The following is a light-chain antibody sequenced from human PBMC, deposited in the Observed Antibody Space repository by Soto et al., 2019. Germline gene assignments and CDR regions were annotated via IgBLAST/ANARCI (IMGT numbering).Light chain of an antibody. V-gene: IGKV3-20*01. CDR1: QSVSSSY. CDR3: QQYSSSSWT. CDR2: SAS. Sequence: EIVLTQSPGTLSLSPGERATLSCRASQSVSSSYLAWYQQKPGQAPRLLIYSASSRATGIPDRFSGSGSRTDFTLTISRLEPEDFAVYYCQQYSSSSWTFGQGTKVEIK. J-gene: IGKJ1*01.